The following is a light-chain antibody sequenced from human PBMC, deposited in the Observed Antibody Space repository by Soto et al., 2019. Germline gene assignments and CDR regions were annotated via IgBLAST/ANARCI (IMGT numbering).Light chain of an antibody. CDR1: SSDVGGYNL. CDR2: EDS. CDR3: CSFVRSNALV. Sequence: QSVLTQPASVSGSPGQSITISCTGTSSDVGGYNLVFWYQVDPGKAPKFIIYEDSKRPSGVSNRFSGSKSDNTAPLTTSALQAEAEADYYCCSFVRSNALVVGGGTK. J-gene: IGLJ2*01. V-gene: IGLV2-23*01.